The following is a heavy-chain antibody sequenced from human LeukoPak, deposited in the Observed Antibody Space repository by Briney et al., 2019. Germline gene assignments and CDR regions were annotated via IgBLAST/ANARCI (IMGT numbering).Heavy chain of an antibody. D-gene: IGHD1-14*01. CDR1: GGSISSYY. CDR3: ARDSGNSKYYYYYGMDV. Sequence: SETLSLTCTVSGGSISSYYWNWIRQPPGKGLEWIGYIYNSGNTNYNPSLKSRVTISVETSKNQFSLKLSSVTAADTAVYYCARDSGNSKYYYYYGMDVWGQGTTVTV. V-gene: IGHV4-59*01. CDR2: IYNSGNT. J-gene: IGHJ6*02.